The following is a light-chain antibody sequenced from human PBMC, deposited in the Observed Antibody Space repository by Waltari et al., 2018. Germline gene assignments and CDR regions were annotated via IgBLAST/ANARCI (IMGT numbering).Light chain of an antibody. CDR1: QSVSSN. CDR2: GAS. Sequence: EIVMTQSTATLSVSPGERATLSCRASQSVSSNLTWYQHKPGQAPRFLIYGASTRATGIPARVSGSGSGTEFTLTISSLQSEDFAVYYCQQYNNRPPYTFGQGTKLEIK. V-gene: IGKV3-15*01. J-gene: IGKJ2*01. CDR3: QQYNNRPPYT.